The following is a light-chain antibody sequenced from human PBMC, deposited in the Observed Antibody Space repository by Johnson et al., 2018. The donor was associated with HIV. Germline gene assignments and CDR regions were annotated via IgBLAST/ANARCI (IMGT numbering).Light chain of an antibody. CDR3: GTWASSLSVYV. V-gene: IGLV1-51*01. J-gene: IGLJ1*01. Sequence: QSVLTQPPSVSAAPGQKVTFSCSGSTSNIGNNDVSWYRHLPGTAPKLLIYDNYKRPSGIPDPFSGSKSGTSATLDITGLQPGDEADYYCGTWASSLSVYVFATGTKVTVL. CDR1: TSNIGNND. CDR2: DNY.